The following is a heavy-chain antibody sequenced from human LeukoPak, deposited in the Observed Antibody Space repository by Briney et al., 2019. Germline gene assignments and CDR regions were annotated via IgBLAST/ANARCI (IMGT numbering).Heavy chain of an antibody. Sequence: ASVKVSCKASGYTFTSYAMHWVHQAPGQRLEWMGWINAGNDNTKYSQKFQGRVTITRDTSASTAYMELSSLRSEDTAVYYCARGLGYCTGGTCYPNWFDPWGQGTLVTVSS. D-gene: IGHD2-15*01. CDR3: ARGLGYCTGGTCYPNWFDP. V-gene: IGHV1-3*01. CDR1: GYTFTSYA. CDR2: INAGNDNT. J-gene: IGHJ5*02.